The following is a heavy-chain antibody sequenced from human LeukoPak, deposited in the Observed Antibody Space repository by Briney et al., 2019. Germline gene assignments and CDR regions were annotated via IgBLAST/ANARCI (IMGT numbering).Heavy chain of an antibody. D-gene: IGHD6-13*01. Sequence: GGSLRLSCAASGFTFSSYSMDWVRQAPGKGLEWVSHISSSSSTIYYAGSVKGRFTITRDNAKNSLYLQMNSLRAEDTAVYYCARGSSSSDYWGQGTLVTVSS. CDR1: GFTFSSYS. CDR3: ARGSSSSDY. V-gene: IGHV3-48*01. CDR2: ISSSSSTI. J-gene: IGHJ4*02.